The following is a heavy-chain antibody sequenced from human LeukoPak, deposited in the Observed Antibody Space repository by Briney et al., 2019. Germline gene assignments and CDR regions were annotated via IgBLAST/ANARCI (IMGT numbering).Heavy chain of an antibody. D-gene: IGHD3-9*01. CDR2: INPNSGGT. CDR1: GYTFTGYY. Sequence: ASVKVSCKASGYTFTGYYMHWVRQAPGQGLEWMGWINPNSGGTNYAQKFQGRVTMTRDTSISTAYMELSRLRSDDTAVYYCARDSYDILTGRRTVDYWGQGTLVTVSS. CDR3: ARDSYDILTGRRTVDY. J-gene: IGHJ4*02. V-gene: IGHV1-2*02.